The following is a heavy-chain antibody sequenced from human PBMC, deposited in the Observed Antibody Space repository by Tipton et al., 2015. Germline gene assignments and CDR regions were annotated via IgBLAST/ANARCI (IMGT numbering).Heavy chain of an antibody. J-gene: IGHJ6*02. Sequence: TLSLTCTVSGGTISSGDHYWGWIRQPPGKGLEWIGQFSYRGTTYYNTSLKSRVSISVDTSKNQLSLKLSSVTAADTAVYYCATYSGDYLYYYGMDVWGQGTTVTVSS. D-gene: IGHD1-26*01. CDR2: FSYRGTT. V-gene: IGHV4-30-4*01. CDR1: GGTISSGDHY. CDR3: ATYSGDYLYYYGMDV.